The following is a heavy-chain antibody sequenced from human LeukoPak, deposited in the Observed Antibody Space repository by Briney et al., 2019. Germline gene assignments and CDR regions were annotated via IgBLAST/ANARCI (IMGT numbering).Heavy chain of an antibody. J-gene: IGHJ6*03. CDR1: GGTFSSYA. CDR2: IIPILGTA. CDR3: ARGGFGYFDFYYYYYMDV. Sequence: SVKVSCKASGGTFSSYAISWVRQAPGQGLEWMGGIIPILGTANYAQKFQGRVTITADKSTSTAYMELSSLRSEDTAVYYCARGGFGYFDFYYYYYMDVWGKGTTVTVSS. V-gene: IGHV1-69*10. D-gene: IGHD3-9*01.